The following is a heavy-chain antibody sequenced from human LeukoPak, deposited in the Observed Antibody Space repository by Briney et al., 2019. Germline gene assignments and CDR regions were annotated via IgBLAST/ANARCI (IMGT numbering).Heavy chain of an antibody. CDR2: INGNGGST. V-gene: IGHV3-20*04. J-gene: IGHJ3*02. CDR3: ARGYGPRIVGAKVWEYGAFDI. CDR1: GFTFDDYG. Sequence: GGALRLSCADSGFTFDDYGMCWVRQAPGEGLGWVSGINGNGGSTGYADSVKGRFTISRDNAKNSLYLQMNSLKTEDTAVYYCARGYGPRIVGAKVWEYGAFDIWGQGTMVSVSS. D-gene: IGHD1-26*01.